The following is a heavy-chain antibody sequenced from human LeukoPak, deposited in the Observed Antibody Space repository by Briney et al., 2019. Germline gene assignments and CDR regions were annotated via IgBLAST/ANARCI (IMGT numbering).Heavy chain of an antibody. CDR2: ISYDGSNK. J-gene: IGHJ4*02. D-gene: IGHD6-19*01. V-gene: IGHV3-30*18. CDR3: AKDPGIAVAGTGEGFDY. CDR1: GFTFSSYG. Sequence: GGSLRLSCAASGFTFSSYGMHWVRQAPGKGLEWVAVISYDGSNKYYADSVKGRFTISRDNSKNTLYLQMNSLRAEDTVVYYCAKDPGIAVAGTGEGFDYWGQGTLVTVSS.